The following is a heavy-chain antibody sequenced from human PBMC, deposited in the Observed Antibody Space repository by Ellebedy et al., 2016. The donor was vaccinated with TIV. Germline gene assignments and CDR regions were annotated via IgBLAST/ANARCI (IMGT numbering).Heavy chain of an antibody. V-gene: IGHV1-46*04. CDR1: GYTFTSYY. Sequence: AASVKVSCKASGYTFTSYYMHWVRQAPGQGLEWMGIINPSGGSTTYAQKLQGRVTMTRDTSTSTVYMELSSLRSEDTAVYYCARPDILTGYPEYGMDVWGQGTTVTVSS. CDR2: INPSGGST. J-gene: IGHJ6*02. D-gene: IGHD3-9*01. CDR3: ARPDILTGYPEYGMDV.